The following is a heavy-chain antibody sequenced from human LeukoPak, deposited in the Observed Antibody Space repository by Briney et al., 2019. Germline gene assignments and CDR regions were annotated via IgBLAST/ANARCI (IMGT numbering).Heavy chain of an antibody. J-gene: IGHJ4*02. V-gene: IGHV3-73*01. CDR1: GFTFSGSA. CDR2: IRSKAYNYST. CDR3: ARGGHYYDSSGYFDY. D-gene: IGHD3-22*01. Sequence: GGSLSLSCAASGFTFSGSAMHWVRQASGKGLEWVGRIRSKAYNYSTTYAPSVRGRFIISRDDSKNTAYLQMNSLKTEDTAVYYCARGGHYYDSSGYFDYWGQGTLVTVSS.